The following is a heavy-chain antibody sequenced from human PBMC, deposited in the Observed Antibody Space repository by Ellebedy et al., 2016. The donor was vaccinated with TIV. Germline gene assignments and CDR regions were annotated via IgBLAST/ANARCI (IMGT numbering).Heavy chain of an antibody. V-gene: IGHV1-18*01. J-gene: IGHJ4*02. CDR2: ISAYNGYT. CDR3: ARFVDGDYEDY. D-gene: IGHD4-17*01. Sequence: AASVKVSCKASGYSFTSYGISWVRQAPGQGLEWMGWISAYNGYTNYAQKLQGRVTVTTDTSTSTAYMELRSLRSNDTAVYYCARFVDGDYEDYWGQGALVTVSS. CDR1: GYSFTSYG.